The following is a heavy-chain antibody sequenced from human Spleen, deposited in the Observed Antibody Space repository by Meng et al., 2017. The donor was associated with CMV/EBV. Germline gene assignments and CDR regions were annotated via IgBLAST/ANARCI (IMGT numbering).Heavy chain of an antibody. Sequence: GESLKISCAASGITFSRYTMHWVRQAPGKGLEWVSSIGYVSTYRYYADSVQGRFTISRDNSKNTLYLQMKSLRGEDTAVYYCARGRGSYDYWGQGTLVTVSS. CDR3: ARGRGSYDY. V-gene: IGHV3-21*01. CDR1: GITFSRYT. D-gene: IGHD1-26*01. J-gene: IGHJ4*02. CDR2: IGYVSTYR.